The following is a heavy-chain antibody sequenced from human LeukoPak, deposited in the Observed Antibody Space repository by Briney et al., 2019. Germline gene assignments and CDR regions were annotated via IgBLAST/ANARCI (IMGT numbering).Heavy chain of an antibody. CDR1: GYTFTSYY. Sequence: ASVKVPCKASGYTFTSYYMHWVRQAPGQGLEWMGIINPSGGSTSYAQKFQGRVTMTRDTSTSTVYMELSSLRSEDTAVYYCARVLYDSSGSPWVDIWGQGTMVTVSS. CDR3: ARVLYDSSGSPWVDI. J-gene: IGHJ3*02. CDR2: INPSGGST. V-gene: IGHV1-46*01. D-gene: IGHD3-22*01.